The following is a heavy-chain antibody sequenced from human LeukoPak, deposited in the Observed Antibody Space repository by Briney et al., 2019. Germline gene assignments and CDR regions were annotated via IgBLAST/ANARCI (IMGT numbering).Heavy chain of an antibody. D-gene: IGHD1-26*01. J-gene: IGHJ4*02. CDR3: ARADRSGTYNFDY. CDR2: ISGTSRTI. CDR1: GFTFSSYS. Sequence: GGSLRLSCAASGFTFSSYSMNCVRQAPGKGLEWVSYISGTSRTIYYADSVKGRFTISRDNAKNSLSLQMNSLRDEDTAVYYCARADRSGTYNFDYWGQGTLVTVSS. V-gene: IGHV3-48*02.